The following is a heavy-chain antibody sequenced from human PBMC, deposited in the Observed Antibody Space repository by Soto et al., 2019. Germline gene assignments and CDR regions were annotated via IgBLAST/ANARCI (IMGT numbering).Heavy chain of an antibody. J-gene: IGHJ4*02. D-gene: IGHD3-3*02. CDR3: ARLPSRHLVDY. Sequence: SETLSLTCTVSGSAINSSGYYWGWIRQPPGKGLEWIGSMFYGVSTYYNPSLKSRVTVSVDTSKNQFSLNLRSVTAADTAVYYCARLPSRHLVDYWGQGTLVTVSS. CDR2: MFYGVST. CDR1: GSAINSSGYY. V-gene: IGHV4-39*01.